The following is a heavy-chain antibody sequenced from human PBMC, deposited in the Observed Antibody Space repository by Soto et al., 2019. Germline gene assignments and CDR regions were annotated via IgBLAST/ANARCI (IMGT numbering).Heavy chain of an antibody. CDR2: IIPIFGTA. J-gene: IGHJ3*02. CDR3: ARDPGHYNDSSGSGAGDI. Sequence: QVQLVQSGAEVKKPGSSVKVSCTASGGTFSSYAISWVRQAPGQGLEWMGGIIPIFGTANYAQKYQGRVTITADESTRIADMELRSLRSADTAVYYCARDPGHYNDSSGSGAGDIWGQGTMVTVSS. D-gene: IGHD3-22*01. V-gene: IGHV1-69*01. CDR1: GGTFSSYA.